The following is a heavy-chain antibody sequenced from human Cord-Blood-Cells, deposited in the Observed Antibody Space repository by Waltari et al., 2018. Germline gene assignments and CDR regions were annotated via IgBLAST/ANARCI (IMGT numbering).Heavy chain of an antibody. CDR1: GGPFSSYA. CDR3: ASDQIISDYYYYGMDV. V-gene: IGHV1-69*01. J-gene: IGHJ6*02. Sequence: QVQLVQSGAEVKKPGSSVKVSCKASGGPFSSYAISWVLQAPGQGLEWMGGIIPIFGTANYAQKFQGRVTITADESTSTAYMELSSLRSEDTAVYYCASDQIISDYYYYGMDVWGQGTTVTVSS. CDR2: IIPIFGTA. D-gene: IGHD3-10*01.